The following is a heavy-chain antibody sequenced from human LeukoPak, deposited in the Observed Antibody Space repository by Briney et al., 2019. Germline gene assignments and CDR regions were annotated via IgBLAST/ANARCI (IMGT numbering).Heavy chain of an antibody. D-gene: IGHD5-12*01. J-gene: IGHJ5*02. Sequence: PGGSLRLSCTVSGFTVSSNSMSWVRQAPGKGLEWVSFIYSDNTHYSDSVKGRFTISRDNSKNTLYLQMNSLRAEDTAVYYCARDNSVGDSAWWFDPWGQGTLVTVSS. CDR2: IYSDNT. CDR3: ARDNSVGDSAWWFDP. CDR1: GFTVSSNS. V-gene: IGHV3-53*01.